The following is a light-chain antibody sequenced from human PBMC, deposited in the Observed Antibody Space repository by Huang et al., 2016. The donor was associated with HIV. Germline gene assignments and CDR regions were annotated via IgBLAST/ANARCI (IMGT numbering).Light chain of an antibody. CDR2: AAD. CDR1: ESISSY. V-gene: IGKV1-39*01. CDR3: QQSYSIPS. Sequence: DIQMTQSLYSLSASVGDRVTITCRSSESISSYLNWYQQKPGKGPKLLIYAADSLRSVVPSRFSGSGSGTDFTLTSSSLQPEDFATYFCQQSYSIPSFGGGTKVDIK. J-gene: IGKJ4*01.